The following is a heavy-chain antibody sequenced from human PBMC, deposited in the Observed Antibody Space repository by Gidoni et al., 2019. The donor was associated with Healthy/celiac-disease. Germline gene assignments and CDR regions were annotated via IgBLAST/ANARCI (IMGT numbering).Heavy chain of an antibody. J-gene: IGHJ3*02. CDR1: GFTFDDYA. D-gene: IGHD3-22*01. CDR3: AKGGYYDSSGYYYGEGDAFDI. Sequence: EVQLVESGGGLVQPGRSLRLSCPASGFTFDDYAIHWVRQAPGKGLEWVSGISWNSGSIGYADSVKGRFTISRDNAKNSLYLQMNSLRAEDTALYYCAKGGYYDSSGYYYGEGDAFDIWGQGTMVTVSS. CDR2: ISWNSGSI. V-gene: IGHV3-9*01.